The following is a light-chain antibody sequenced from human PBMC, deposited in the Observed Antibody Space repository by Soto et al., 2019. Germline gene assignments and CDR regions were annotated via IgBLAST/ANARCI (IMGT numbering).Light chain of an antibody. Sequence: EIVLTQSPATLSLSPGERATLSCRASQSVTNSLAWYQQKPGQAPRLLVYDASNRATGIPTRFSGSGSGTEFTLTISSLQSEDFAVYYCQQYYNWPLTFGGGTKVDIK. CDR3: QQYYNWPLT. V-gene: IGKV3-11*01. J-gene: IGKJ4*01. CDR1: QSVTNS. CDR2: DAS.